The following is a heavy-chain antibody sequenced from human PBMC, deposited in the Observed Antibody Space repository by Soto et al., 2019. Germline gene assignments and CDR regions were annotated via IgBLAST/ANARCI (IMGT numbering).Heavy chain of an antibody. V-gene: IGHV3-11*05. CDR1: GFPFYDHY. D-gene: IGHD2-15*01. Sequence: QVQLVESGGGLVKPGGSLRLSCAVSGFPFYDHYMSWIRQAPGKGLEWISYTSSSGSYTNYADSVKGRFTISRDNAKNSLYLQMDSLRADDTAVYYCARGDSASSGGSAAFDFWGQGTPVTVSS. J-gene: IGHJ4*02. CDR3: ARGDSASSGGSAAFDF. CDR2: TSSSGSYT.